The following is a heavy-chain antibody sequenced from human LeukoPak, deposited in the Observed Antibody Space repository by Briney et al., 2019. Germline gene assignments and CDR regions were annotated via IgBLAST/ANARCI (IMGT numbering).Heavy chain of an antibody. Sequence: SETLSLTCTVSGGSISSSSYYWGWIRQPPGKGLEWIGSIYYSGSTYYNPSLKSRVTISVDTSKNQFSLKLSSVTAADTAVYYCARDWGAYSSSWPYYFDYWGQGTLVTVSS. J-gene: IGHJ4*02. CDR2: IYYSGST. V-gene: IGHV4-39*02. CDR1: GGSISSSSYY. D-gene: IGHD6-13*01. CDR3: ARDWGAYSSSWPYYFDY.